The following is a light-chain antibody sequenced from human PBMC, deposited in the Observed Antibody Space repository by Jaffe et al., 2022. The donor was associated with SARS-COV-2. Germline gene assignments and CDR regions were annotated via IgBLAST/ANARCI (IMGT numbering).Light chain of an antibody. CDR3: YSSDTTGNDRV. CDR2: EDT. CDR1: ALPKKY. Sequence: SYELTQPPSVSVSPGQTARITCSGDALPKKYAYWYQQMSGQAPVLIIYEDTKRPSGIPGRFSGSSSGTMATLTITGAQVEDEADYYCYSSDTTGNDRVFGGGTKLTVL. V-gene: IGLV3-10*01. J-gene: IGLJ2*01.